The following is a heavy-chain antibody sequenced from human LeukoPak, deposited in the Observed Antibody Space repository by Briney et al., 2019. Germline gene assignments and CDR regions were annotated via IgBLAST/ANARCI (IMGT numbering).Heavy chain of an antibody. D-gene: IGHD6-13*01. CDR1: GFTFSSYA. Sequence: GSLRLSCAASGFTFSSYAMHWVRQAPGKGLEWVAVISYDGSNKYYADSVKGRFTISRDNSKNTLYLQMNSLRAEDTAVYYCAKGPGSSSWYYYFDYWGQGTLVTVSS. J-gene: IGHJ4*02. CDR2: ISYDGSNK. V-gene: IGHV3-30*04. CDR3: AKGPGSSSWYYYFDY.